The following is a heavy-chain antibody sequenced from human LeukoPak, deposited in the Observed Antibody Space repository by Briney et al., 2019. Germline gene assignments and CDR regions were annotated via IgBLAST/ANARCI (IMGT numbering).Heavy chain of an antibody. Sequence: GGSLRLSCAAAGFTFSSYWMSWVRQAPGKGLEWVANIKQDGSEKYYVDSVKCRFTISRDNAKNSLYLQLNSLRAEDTAVYYCARDGGGSYHYYFDYWGQGTLVTVSS. V-gene: IGHV3-7*01. CDR2: IKQDGSEK. CDR3: ARDGGGSYHYYFDY. J-gene: IGHJ4*02. D-gene: IGHD1-26*01. CDR1: GFTFSSYW.